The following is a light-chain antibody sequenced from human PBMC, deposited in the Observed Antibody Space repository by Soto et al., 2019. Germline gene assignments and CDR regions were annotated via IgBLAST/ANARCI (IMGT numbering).Light chain of an antibody. J-gene: IGLJ2*01. Sequence: QSVLTQPASVSGSPGQSITICCTGASSDVGLYYYVSWYHHHSGTPPTPILYEVTHPPSGISNRFSGSKSGNTACLSISGLQAEDEGDYYCTSYTYSSTLVIFGGGTKVTVL. V-gene: IGLV2-14*01. CDR3: TSYTYSSTLVI. CDR1: SSDVGLYYY. CDR2: EVT.